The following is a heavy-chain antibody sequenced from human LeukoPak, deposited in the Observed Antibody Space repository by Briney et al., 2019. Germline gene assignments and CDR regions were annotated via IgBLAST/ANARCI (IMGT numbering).Heavy chain of an antibody. CDR1: GYTFTSYG. Sequence: ASVKVSCKASGYTFTSYGISWVRQAPGQGLEWVGWISAYNGNTNYAQKLQGRVTMTTDTSTSTAYMELRSLRSDGTAVYYCARGFYYYDSSGYGGDDYWGQGTLVTVSS. CDR2: ISAYNGNT. J-gene: IGHJ4*02. V-gene: IGHV1-18*01. D-gene: IGHD3-22*01. CDR3: ARGFYYYDSSGYGGDDY.